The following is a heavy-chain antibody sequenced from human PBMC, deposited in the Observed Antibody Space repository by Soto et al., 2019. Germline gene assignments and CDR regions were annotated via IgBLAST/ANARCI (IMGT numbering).Heavy chain of an antibody. V-gene: IGHV1-8*01. CDR2: MNPNSGNT. CDR1: GYTFTSYD. Sequence: QVQLVQSGAEVKKPGASVKVSCKASGYTFTSYDINWVRQATGQGLEWMGWMNPNSGNTGYAQKFQGRVTMTRNTSXSXXYMELRSLGSEDTAVYYCARGSPIFGVVIVPWFDPWGQGTLVTVSS. J-gene: IGHJ5*02. D-gene: IGHD3-3*01. CDR3: ARGSPIFGVVIVPWFDP.